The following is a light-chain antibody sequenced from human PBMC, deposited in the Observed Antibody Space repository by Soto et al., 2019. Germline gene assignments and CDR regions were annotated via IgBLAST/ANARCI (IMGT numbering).Light chain of an antibody. V-gene: IGLV2-14*01. CDR2: DVS. CDR1: SSDVGGYTY. Sequence: QSALTQPASVSGSPGQSITISCTGTSSDVGGYTYVSWYQQHPGKAPKLMIYDVSHRPSGVSNRFSGSKSGNTASLTISGLQTEDEADYYCSSYTSRSTLVFGGGTKLTVL. CDR3: SSYTSRSTLV. J-gene: IGLJ3*02.